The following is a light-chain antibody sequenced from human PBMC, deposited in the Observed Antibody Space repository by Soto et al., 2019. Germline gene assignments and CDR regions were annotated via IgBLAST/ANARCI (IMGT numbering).Light chain of an antibody. CDR1: QSVYSN. J-gene: IGKJ1*01. Sequence: EIVMTQSPATLSVSPGERASLSCRASQSVYSNLAWYQQKPGQAPRLLIFGASTRATGIPARFIGSGSGTEFTLTISSLQSEDFAVYYCQQYNKWPLAFGQGTKVEIK. V-gene: IGKV3-15*01. CDR3: QQYNKWPLA. CDR2: GAS.